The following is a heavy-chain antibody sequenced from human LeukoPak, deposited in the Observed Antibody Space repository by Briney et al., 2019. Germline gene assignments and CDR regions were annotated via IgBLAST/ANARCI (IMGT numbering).Heavy chain of an antibody. J-gene: IGHJ4*02. CDR3: ARDPEHGSGNFDY. D-gene: IGHD3-10*01. Sequence: GSSVKVSCKASGGTFSSYAISWVRQAPGQGLEWMGRIIPIFGTANYAQKFQGRVTITTDESTSTAYMELSSLRSEDTAVYYCARDPEHGSGNFDYWGQGTLVTVSS. CDR2: IIPIFGTA. V-gene: IGHV1-69*05. CDR1: GGTFSSYA.